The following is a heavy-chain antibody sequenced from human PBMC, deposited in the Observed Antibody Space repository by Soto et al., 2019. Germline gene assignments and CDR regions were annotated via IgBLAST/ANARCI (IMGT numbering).Heavy chain of an antibody. CDR1: GYTFTSYA. J-gene: IGHJ6*02. D-gene: IGHD6-19*01. V-gene: IGHV1-3*01. Sequence: QVQLVQSGAEVKKPGASVKVSCKASGYTFTSYAMHWVRQAPGQRLEWMGWINAGNGNTKYSQKFQGRVTITRDTSARTAYMELSSLRSEDTAVYYCASGIAVAGSYYYYYGMDVWGQGTTVTVSS. CDR3: ASGIAVAGSYYYYYGMDV. CDR2: INAGNGNT.